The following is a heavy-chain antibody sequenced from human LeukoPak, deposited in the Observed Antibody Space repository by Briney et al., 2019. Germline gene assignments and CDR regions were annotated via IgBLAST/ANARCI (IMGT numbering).Heavy chain of an antibody. V-gene: IGHV3-64D*06. CDR3: VKDPVPYQLLSSGMDV. CDR2: ISSNGGST. J-gene: IGHJ6*04. D-gene: IGHD2-2*01. CDR1: GFTFSTYA. Sequence: GGSLRLSCSASGFTFSTYAMHWVRQAPGKGLEYVSAISSNGGSTYHADSVKGRFTISRDNSKNTLYLQMSRLRAEDTAVYYCVKDPVPYQLLSSGMDVWGERTTITVSS.